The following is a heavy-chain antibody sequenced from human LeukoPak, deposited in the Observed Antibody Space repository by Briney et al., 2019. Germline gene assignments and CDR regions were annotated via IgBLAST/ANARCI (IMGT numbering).Heavy chain of an antibody. CDR1: GFLFNSYW. J-gene: IGHJ4*02. Sequence: PGGSLRLSCTASGFLFNSYWMFCLRQAPEKGLVWVSSISSDGRSTRYADSVKGRFTISRDNAKNTLYLQMNSLRAEDTALYYCAKERGWTQGDYCGQGTLVTVSS. D-gene: IGHD3/OR15-3a*01. CDR3: AKERGWTQGDY. CDR2: ISSDGRST. V-gene: IGHV3-74*01.